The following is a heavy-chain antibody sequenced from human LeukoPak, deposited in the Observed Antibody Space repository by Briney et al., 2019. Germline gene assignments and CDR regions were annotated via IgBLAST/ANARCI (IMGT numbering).Heavy chain of an antibody. CDR2: IYYSGST. CDR3: ARLDYSDIYFDY. D-gene: IGHD3-22*01. J-gene: IGHJ4*02. Sequence: PSETLSLTCTVSGGSISSSSYYWGWIRQPPGKGLEWIGSIYYSGSTYYNPSLKSRVIISVDTSKNQFSLKLSSVTAADTAVYYCARLDYSDIYFDYWGQGALVTVSS. V-gene: IGHV4-39*01. CDR1: GGSISSSSYY.